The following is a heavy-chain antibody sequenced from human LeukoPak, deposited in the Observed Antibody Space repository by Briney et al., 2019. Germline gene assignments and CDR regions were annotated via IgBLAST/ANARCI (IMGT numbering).Heavy chain of an antibody. CDR2: IYYSGST. Sequence: SETLSLTCTVSGGSITSYYWSWIRQPPGKGLEWIGYIYYSGSTNYNPSLKSRVTISVDTSKNQFSLNLSSVTAADTAVYYCARGGKRYFGLWGRGTLVTVSS. D-gene: IGHD3-16*01. CDR3: ARGGKRYFGL. J-gene: IGHJ2*01. CDR1: GGSITSYY. V-gene: IGHV4-59*01.